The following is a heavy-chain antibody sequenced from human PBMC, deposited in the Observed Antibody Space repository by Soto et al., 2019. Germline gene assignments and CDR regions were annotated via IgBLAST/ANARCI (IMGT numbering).Heavy chain of an antibody. D-gene: IGHD6-13*01. CDR2: IYYSGST. Sequence: SETLSLTCTVSGGSISSGGYDWSWIRQHPGKGLEWIGYIYYSGSTYYNPSLKGRVTISVDTSKNQFSLKLSSVTAADTAVYYCARDGANLSAAGVYFDYWGQGTLVTVPS. V-gene: IGHV4-31*03. CDR3: ARDGANLSAAGVYFDY. CDR1: GGSISSGGYD. J-gene: IGHJ4*02.